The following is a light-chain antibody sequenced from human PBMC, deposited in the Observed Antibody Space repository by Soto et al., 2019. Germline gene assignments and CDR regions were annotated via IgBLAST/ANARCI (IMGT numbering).Light chain of an antibody. CDR3: QQAYSFPLT. CDR2: GAS. Sequence: DIQMTQSPSSVSASVGDRVTITCRASQGLGVWLGWYQQKQGKAPQLLIFGASGLKTGVPSRFSGSGSGTDVTLTSSSLQPEDVATYYCQQAYSFPLTFGGGTKVEIK. CDR1: QGLGVW. J-gene: IGKJ4*01. V-gene: IGKV1-12*01.